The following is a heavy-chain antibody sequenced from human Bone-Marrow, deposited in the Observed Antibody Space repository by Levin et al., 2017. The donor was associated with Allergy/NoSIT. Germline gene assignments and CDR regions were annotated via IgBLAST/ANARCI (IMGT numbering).Heavy chain of an antibody. CDR2: INPSDFST. D-gene: IGHD5-12*01. CDR1: GDTFSNHY. V-gene: IGHV1-46*01. J-gene: IGHJ4*02. CDR3: ARESRGLKNFDQ. Sequence: ASVKVSCKASGDTFSNHYMHWVRQAPGQGLEWMGLINPSDFSTDYAQNFRDRVTVTRDTSTSTVYMELSSLRSEDTAMYYCARESRGLKNFDQWGQGTLVTVSS.